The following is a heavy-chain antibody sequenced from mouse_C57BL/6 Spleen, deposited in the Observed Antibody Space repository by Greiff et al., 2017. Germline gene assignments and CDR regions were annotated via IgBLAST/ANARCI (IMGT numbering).Heavy chain of an antibody. V-gene: IGHV5-17*01. CDR1: GFTFSDYG. J-gene: IGHJ2*01. CDR2: ISSGSSTI. Sequence: EVKLVESGGGLVKPGGSLKLSCAASGFTFSDYGMHWVRQAPEKGLEWVAYISSGSSTIYYADTVKGRFTISRDNAKNTLFLQMTSLSSEDTAMYYCARTRWLLFDYWGQGTTLTVSS. D-gene: IGHD2-3*01. CDR3: ARTRWLLFDY.